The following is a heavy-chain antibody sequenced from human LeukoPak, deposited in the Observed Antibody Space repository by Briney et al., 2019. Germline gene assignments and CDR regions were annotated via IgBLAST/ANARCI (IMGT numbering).Heavy chain of an antibody. J-gene: IGHJ4*02. D-gene: IGHD3-16*02. CDR1: GGSFSGYY. CDR3: ASRKDYVWGSYRFAY. Sequence: PSETLSLSCAVYGGSFSGYYWSWIRQPPGKGLEWIGEINHSGSTNYNPSLKSRVTISVDTSKNQFSLKLSSVTAADTAVDYCASRKDYVWGSYRFAYWGQGTLVTVSS. CDR2: INHSGST. V-gene: IGHV4-34*01.